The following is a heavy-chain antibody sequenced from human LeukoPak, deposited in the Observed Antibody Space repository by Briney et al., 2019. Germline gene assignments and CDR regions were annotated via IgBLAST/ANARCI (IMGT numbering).Heavy chain of an antibody. Sequence: GASVKVSCKASGYTFTSYDINWVRQAPGQGLEWMGIINPSGGSTSYAQKFQGRVTMTRDMSTSTVYMELSSLRSEDTAVYYCARVTSAMILLLWGQGTLVTVSS. V-gene: IGHV1-46*01. J-gene: IGHJ4*02. CDR2: INPSGGST. D-gene: IGHD3-22*01. CDR3: ARVTSAMILLL. CDR1: GYTFTSYD.